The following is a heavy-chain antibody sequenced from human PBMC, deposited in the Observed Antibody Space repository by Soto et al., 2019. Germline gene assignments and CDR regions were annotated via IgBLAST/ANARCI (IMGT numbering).Heavy chain of an antibody. CDR1: GDSISSSSSY. D-gene: IGHD6-6*01. CDR3: GRGLDGRWLVIDS. J-gene: IGHJ4*02. V-gene: IGHV4-39*01. Sequence: QLQMQESGPGLVKPSETLSLTCTVSGDSISSSSSYWGWIRQPPGKGLEWIGSIYYTGTTYYNPSVKSRVTITADTSKKQFSLKLTSVTAADTAVYYCGRGLDGRWLVIDSWGQGTLVTVSS. CDR2: IYYTGTT.